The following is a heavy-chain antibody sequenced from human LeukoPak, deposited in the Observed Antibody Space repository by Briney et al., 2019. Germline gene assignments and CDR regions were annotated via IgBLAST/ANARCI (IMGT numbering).Heavy chain of an antibody. CDR1: GFTFSNYG. D-gene: IGHD4-17*01. CDR2: IRYDGSNK. Sequence: GGSLRLSCAASGFTFSNYGMHWVRQAPGKGLDWVAFIRYDGSNKYYADSVKGRFTISRDDSKNTLYLQMNSLGAEDTAVYYCAKAASKRTDYGDYAFYYYMDVWGKGTTVTISS. CDR3: AKAASKRTDYGDYAFYYYMDV. V-gene: IGHV3-30*02. J-gene: IGHJ6*03.